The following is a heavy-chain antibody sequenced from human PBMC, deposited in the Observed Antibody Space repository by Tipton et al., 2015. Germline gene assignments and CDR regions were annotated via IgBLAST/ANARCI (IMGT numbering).Heavy chain of an antibody. CDR3: ARLRQTYGSDSDNWFDP. Sequence: TLSLTCTVSGDAISSHYWSWIRQPPGKGLEWIGNIYYSGSTNYNPSLKSRVTISVDTSKNQFSLKLSSVTAADTAVFYCARLRQTYGSDSDNWFDPWGQVTLVTVSS. D-gene: IGHD3-10*01. J-gene: IGHJ5*02. CDR1: GDAISSHY. V-gene: IGHV4-59*11. CDR2: IYYSGST.